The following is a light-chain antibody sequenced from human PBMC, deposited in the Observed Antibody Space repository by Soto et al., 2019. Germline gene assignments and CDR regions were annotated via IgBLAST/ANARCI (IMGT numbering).Light chain of an antibody. CDR3: QQYNNWPRGT. J-gene: IGKJ1*01. CDR2: GAS. V-gene: IGKV3-15*01. CDR1: QSVSNH. Sequence: IVMTQSPASLSVSPGEGATLSCRDSQSVSNHLACYQQRPGHAPRLLIYGASTRATGSPARFSGSGSGTDFTLTISSLQSEDFAVYYCQQYNNWPRGTLGQGTKVEIK.